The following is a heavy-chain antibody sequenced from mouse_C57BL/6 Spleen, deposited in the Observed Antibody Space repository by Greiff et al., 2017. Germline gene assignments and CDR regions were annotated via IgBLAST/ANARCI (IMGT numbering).Heavy chain of an antibody. D-gene: IGHD2-1*01. CDR1: GFTFSSYG. V-gene: IGHV5-6*01. CDR3: AGYGNYSWFAY. Sequence: EVKVVESGGDLVKPGGSLKLSCAASGFTFSSYGMSWVRQTPDKRLEWVATISSGGSYTYYPDSVKGRFTISRDNAKNTLYLQMSSLKSEDTAMYYCAGYGNYSWFAYWGQGTLVTVSA. CDR2: ISSGGSYT. J-gene: IGHJ3*01.